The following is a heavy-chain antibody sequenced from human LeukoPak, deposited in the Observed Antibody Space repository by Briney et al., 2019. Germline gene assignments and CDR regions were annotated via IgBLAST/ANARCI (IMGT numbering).Heavy chain of an antibody. D-gene: IGHD3-3*01. V-gene: IGHV1-69*13. Sequence: ASVKVSCKASGGTFSSYAISWVRQAPGQGLEWMGGIIPIFGTANYAQKFQGRVTITADESTSTAYVELSSLRSEDTAVYYCASSYDFWSGYYTRYYYYGMDVWGQGTTVTVSS. CDR2: IIPIFGTA. CDR1: GGTFSSYA. CDR3: ASSYDFWSGYYTRYYYYGMDV. J-gene: IGHJ6*02.